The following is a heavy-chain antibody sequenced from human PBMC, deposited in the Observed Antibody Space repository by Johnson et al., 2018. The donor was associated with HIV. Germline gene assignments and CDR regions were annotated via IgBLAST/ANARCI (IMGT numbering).Heavy chain of an antibody. CDR2: ISYDGSNK. CDR3: ARVLTTRGAFDI. CDR1: GFTFNSYA. D-gene: IGHD3-9*01. V-gene: IGHV3-30-3*01. J-gene: IGHJ3*02. Sequence: VQLVESGGGLVQRGGSLRLSCAASGFTFNSYAMHWVRQAPGRGLEWVAVISYDGSNKYYADSVKGRFTISRDNSKNTLYLQMNSLRAEDTAVYYCARVLTTRGAFDIWGQGTMVTVSS.